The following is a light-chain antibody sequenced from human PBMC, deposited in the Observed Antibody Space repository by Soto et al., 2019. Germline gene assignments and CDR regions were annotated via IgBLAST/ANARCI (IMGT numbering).Light chain of an antibody. CDR1: RSVNNNF. CDR3: QQYGSSPPLT. J-gene: IGKJ4*01. V-gene: IGKV3-20*01. CDR2: GAS. Sequence: EIVLTQSPGTLSLSPGGRATLSCRASRSVNNNFLAWYQQKPGQAPRLLIYGASSRATGIPDRFSGSGSETDFTLTISRLEPEDFAVYYCQQYGSSPPLTFGGGNRVEIK.